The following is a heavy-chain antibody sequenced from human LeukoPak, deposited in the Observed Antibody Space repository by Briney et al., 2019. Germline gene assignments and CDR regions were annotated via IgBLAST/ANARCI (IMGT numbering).Heavy chain of an antibody. V-gene: IGHV3-30-3*01. CDR3: VSRPGIAAADFDY. CDR2: ISFDGTNK. Sequence: PGRSLRLSCAASGFTFSRSAMHWVRQVPGKGLEWVAVISFDGTNKYYGASVKGRFTISRDNSKNTMYLQMNSLRAEDTAVYYCVSRPGIAAADFDYWGQGTLVTVSS. J-gene: IGHJ4*02. D-gene: IGHD6-13*01. CDR1: GFTFSRSA.